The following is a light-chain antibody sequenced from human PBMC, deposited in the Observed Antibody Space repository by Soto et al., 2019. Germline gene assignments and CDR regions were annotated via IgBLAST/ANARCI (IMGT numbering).Light chain of an antibody. CDR3: SSYTITSTRL. V-gene: IGLV2-14*01. CDR1: SSDIGAFDL. Sequence: QSALTQPASVSGSPGQSITISCTGTSSDIGAFDLVSWYQQHPGKAPKVMIYDVNIRPSGVSSRFSGSKSGNTASLAISGLQAEDEADYYCSSYTITSTRLFGTGTKVTVL. J-gene: IGLJ1*01. CDR2: DVN.